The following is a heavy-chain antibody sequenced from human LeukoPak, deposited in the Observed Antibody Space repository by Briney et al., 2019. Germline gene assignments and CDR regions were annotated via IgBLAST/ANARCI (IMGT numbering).Heavy chain of an antibody. Sequence: GGSLRLSCAASGFTFSSYAMSWVRQAPGKGLEWVSAISGSGGSTYYADSVKGRFTISRDNSKNTLYLQMNSLRAEDTAVYYCARYRSSGYYYPSYFDYWGQGTLVTVSS. J-gene: IGHJ4*02. CDR3: ARYRSSGYYYPSYFDY. D-gene: IGHD3-22*01. CDR1: GFTFSSYA. CDR2: ISGSGGST. V-gene: IGHV3-23*01.